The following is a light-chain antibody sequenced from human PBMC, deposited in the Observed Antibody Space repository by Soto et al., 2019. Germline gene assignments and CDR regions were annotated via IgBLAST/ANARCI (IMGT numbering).Light chain of an antibody. J-gene: IGKJ4*01. CDR3: QQYNSYPLT. CDR2: KAS. CDR1: QSISSW. Sequence: DIQMTQSPSTLSASVGDRVTITCRASQSISSWLAWYQQTPGKAPKLLIHKASSLASGVPSRFSGSGSGTEFTLTISSLQPDDFATYYCQQYNSYPLTFGGGTKVDIK. V-gene: IGKV1-5*03.